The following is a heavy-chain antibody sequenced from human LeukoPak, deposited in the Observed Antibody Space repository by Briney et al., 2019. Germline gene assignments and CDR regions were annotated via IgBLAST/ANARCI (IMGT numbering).Heavy chain of an antibody. Sequence: GESLLISCKGSGYSFTSYWIGWVRQMPGKGLEWMGIIYPGDSDTRYSPSFQGQVTISADKSISTAYLQWSSLKASDTAMYYCARHYYYDSSGSYAFDIWGQGTMVPVSS. V-gene: IGHV5-51*01. CDR3: ARHYYYDSSGSYAFDI. CDR2: IYPGDSDT. D-gene: IGHD3-22*01. J-gene: IGHJ3*02. CDR1: GYSFTSYW.